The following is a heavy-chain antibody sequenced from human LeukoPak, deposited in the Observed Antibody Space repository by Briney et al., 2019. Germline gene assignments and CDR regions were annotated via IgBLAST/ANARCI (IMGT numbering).Heavy chain of an antibody. CDR3: ARYVGMATKRGPDY. V-gene: IGHV5-51*01. Sequence: GESLKISCKGSGYSFTSYWIGWVRQTAGKRLGWMGIIYPGDSDTRYSPSFQGQVTISADKSISTAYLQWSSLKASDTAMYYCARYVGMATKRGPDYWGQGTLVTVSS. J-gene: IGHJ4*02. D-gene: IGHD5-24*01. CDR2: IYPGDSDT. CDR1: GYSFTSYW.